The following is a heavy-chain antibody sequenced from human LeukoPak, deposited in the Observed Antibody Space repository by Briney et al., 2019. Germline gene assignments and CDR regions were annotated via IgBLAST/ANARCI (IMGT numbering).Heavy chain of an antibody. V-gene: IGHV3-7*01. CDR3: AREHEYYDFWSGYYGYFDY. J-gene: IGHJ4*02. D-gene: IGHD3-3*01. CDR2: IKQDGSEK. CDR1: GFTFSSYW. Sequence: GGSLRLSCAASGFTFSSYWMSWVRQAPGKGLEWVANIKQDGSEKYYVDSVKGRFTISRDNAKNSLYLQMNSLRAEDTAVYYCAREHEYYDFWSGYYGYFDYWGQGTLVTVSS.